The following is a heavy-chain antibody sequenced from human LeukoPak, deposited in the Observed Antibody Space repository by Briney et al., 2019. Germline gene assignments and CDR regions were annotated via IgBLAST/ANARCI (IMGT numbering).Heavy chain of an antibody. CDR3: ARDSRVVRGVISAFDI. J-gene: IGHJ3*02. D-gene: IGHD3-10*01. CDR1: GFTFSSYS. CDR2: ISSSSSYI. V-gene: IGHV3-21*01. Sequence: PEGSLRLSCAASGFTFSSYSMNWVRQAPGKGLEWVSSISSSSSYIYYADSVKGRFTISRDNAKNSLYLQMNSLRAEDTAVYYCARDSRVVRGVISAFDIWGQGTMVTVSS.